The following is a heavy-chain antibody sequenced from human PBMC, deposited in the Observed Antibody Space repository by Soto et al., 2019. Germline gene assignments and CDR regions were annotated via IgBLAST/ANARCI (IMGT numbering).Heavy chain of an antibody. CDR1: GYTFTSYY. J-gene: IGHJ4*02. D-gene: IGHD2-2*01. CDR3: ASLRTYQLLRGDYFDY. CDR2: INPSGGST. Sequence: QVQLVQSGAEVTKPGASVKVSCKASGYTFTSYYMHWVRQAPGQGLEWMGIINPSGGSTSYAQKFPGRVTMTRDTSTRTGYMELSSLRSEDTAVYYCASLRTYQLLRGDYFDYWGQGTLVTVSS. V-gene: IGHV1-46*03.